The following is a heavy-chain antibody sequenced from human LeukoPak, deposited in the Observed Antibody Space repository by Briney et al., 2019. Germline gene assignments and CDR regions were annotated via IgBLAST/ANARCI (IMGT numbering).Heavy chain of an antibody. J-gene: IGHJ4*02. CDR1: GYSISSGYY. CDR3: ARLGSYHDF. Sequence: SETLSLTCTVSGYSISSGYYWGWIRQPPGGGLEWIGSIYHSGSTYYNPSLKSRVTISVDTSKNQFSLKLSSVTAADTAVYFCARLGSYHDFWGQGALVTVSS. V-gene: IGHV4-38-2*02. D-gene: IGHD1-26*01. CDR2: IYHSGST.